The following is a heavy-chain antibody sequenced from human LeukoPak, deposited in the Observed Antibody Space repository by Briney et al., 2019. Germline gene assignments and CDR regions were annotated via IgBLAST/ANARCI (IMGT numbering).Heavy chain of an antibody. J-gene: IGHJ3*02. CDR2: IYYSGST. Sequence: SETLSLTCTVSGGSISSYYWSWIRQPPGKGLEWIGYIYYSGSTNCNPSLKSRVTISVDTSKNQFSLKLSSVTAADTAVYYCARVPTTVPWSDAFDIWGQGTMVTVSS. D-gene: IGHD4-17*01. V-gene: IGHV4-59*01. CDR3: ARVPTTVPWSDAFDI. CDR1: GGSISSYY.